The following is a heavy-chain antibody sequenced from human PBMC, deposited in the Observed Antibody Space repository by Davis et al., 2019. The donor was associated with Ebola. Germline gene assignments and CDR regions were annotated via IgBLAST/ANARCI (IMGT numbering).Heavy chain of an antibody. D-gene: IGHD1-20*01. CDR2: VRNDGTIK. V-gene: IGHV3-30*02. J-gene: IGHJ4*02. CDR3: AKDNNWSCDY. Sequence: GKSLKISCAASGFTFRKYGIHWVRQAPGKGLEWVAYVRNDGTIKYYADSVKGRLAISKDTSKNRVNLQMDSLRAEDTAVYYCAKDNNWSCDYWGQGTLVTVSS. CDR1: GFTFRKYG.